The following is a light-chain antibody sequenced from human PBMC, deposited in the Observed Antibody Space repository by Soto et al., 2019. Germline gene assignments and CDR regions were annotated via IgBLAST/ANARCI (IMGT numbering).Light chain of an antibody. CDR1: SSNIGAGYD. Sequence: QSVLTQPPSVSGAPGQRVTISCTESSSNIGAGYDVHWYQQRPGTAPKLLIFGNNNRPSGVPDRFSGSKSGTSASLAITGLQAEDEGDYYCQSYDSTLSARYVFGTGTKLTVL. CDR3: QSYDSTLSARYV. CDR2: GNN. V-gene: IGLV1-40*01. J-gene: IGLJ1*01.